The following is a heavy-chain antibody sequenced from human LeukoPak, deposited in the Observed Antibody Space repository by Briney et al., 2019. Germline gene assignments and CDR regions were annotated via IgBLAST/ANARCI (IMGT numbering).Heavy chain of an antibody. CDR2: IYPGDSDT. CDR1: GYSFTSYW. D-gene: IGHD5-24*01. J-gene: IGHJ4*02. CDR3: ARGRDGYSFGFDY. Sequence: GESLKISCKGSGYSFTSYWIGWGRQMPGKGLEWMGIIYPGDSDTRYSPSFQGQVTISADNSISTAYLQWSSLKASDTAMYYCARGRDGYSFGFDYWGQGTLVTVSS. V-gene: IGHV5-51*01.